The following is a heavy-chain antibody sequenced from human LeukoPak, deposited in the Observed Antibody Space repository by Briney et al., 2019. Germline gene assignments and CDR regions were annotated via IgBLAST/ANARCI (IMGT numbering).Heavy chain of an antibody. CDR2: IDPSGNT. Sequence: GASVKVSCKASGYTFTSYDINWVRQAPGQGLEWMGIIDPSGNTYYAQKFQGRVTMTRDTPTSTFYMDLSSLRSEDTAVYYCARVARPGPSRALGDFWGQGTLVAVSS. J-gene: IGHJ4*02. CDR3: ARVARPGPSRALGDF. V-gene: IGHV1-46*01. D-gene: IGHD3-16*01. CDR1: GYTFTSYD.